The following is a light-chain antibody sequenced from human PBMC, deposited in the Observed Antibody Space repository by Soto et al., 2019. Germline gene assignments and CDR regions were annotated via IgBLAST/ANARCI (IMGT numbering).Light chain of an antibody. CDR3: LHYNSYSEA. Sequence: WIHQFPGVAPNLLSCPVSSLHSGVPSRFSGSGSGTDFSLSISSLQPEDFATYYCLHYNSYSEAFGQGTKVDIK. CDR2: PVS. J-gene: IGKJ1*01. V-gene: IGKV1-6*01.